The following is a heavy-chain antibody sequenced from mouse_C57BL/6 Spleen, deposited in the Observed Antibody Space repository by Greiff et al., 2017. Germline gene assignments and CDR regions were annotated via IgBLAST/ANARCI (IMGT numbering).Heavy chain of an antibody. Sequence: QVQLQQPGAELVMPGASVKLSCKASGYTFTSYWMHWVKQRPGQGLEWIGEIDPSDSYTNYNQKFKGKSTLTVDKSSSTAYMQLSSLTSEDSAVYYCARLVDDWGQGTTLTVSS. J-gene: IGHJ2*01. CDR1: GYTFTSYW. V-gene: IGHV1-69*01. CDR3: ARLVDD. CDR2: IDPSDSYT.